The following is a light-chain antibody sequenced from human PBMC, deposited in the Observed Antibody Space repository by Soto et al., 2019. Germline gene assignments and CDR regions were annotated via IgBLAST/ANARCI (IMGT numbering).Light chain of an antibody. CDR1: QLFSSN. CDR2: GVS. CDR3: QQYNNWPRT. J-gene: IGKJ5*01. Sequence: EIGLIQSPSTLSVSPGESVTLSCGASQLFSSNLAWYQHKPGQAPRLLIYGVSTRDTGVPDRFSGSAYGTEFTLTISSLQTEDFAVYYCQQYNNWPRTFGQGTRLEIK. V-gene: IGKV3-15*01.